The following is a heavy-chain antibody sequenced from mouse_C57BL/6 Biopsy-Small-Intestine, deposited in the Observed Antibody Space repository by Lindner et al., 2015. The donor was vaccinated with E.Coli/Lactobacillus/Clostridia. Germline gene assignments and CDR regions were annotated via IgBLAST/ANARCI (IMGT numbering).Heavy chain of an antibody. CDR2: IYPRSGNT. Sequence: VQLQESGAELARPGASVKLSCKASGYTFTSYGISWVKQRTGQGLEWIGEIYPRSGNTYYNEKFKGKATLTADKSSSTAYMELRSLTSEDSAVYFCAGGETSYYSNPYFDYWGQGTTLTVSS. D-gene: IGHD2-5*01. CDR1: GYTFTSYG. V-gene: IGHV1-81*01. J-gene: IGHJ2*01. CDR3: AGGETSYYSNPYFDY.